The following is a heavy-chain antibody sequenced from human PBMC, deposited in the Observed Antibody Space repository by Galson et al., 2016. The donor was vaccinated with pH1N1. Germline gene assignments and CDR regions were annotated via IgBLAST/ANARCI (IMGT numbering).Heavy chain of an antibody. D-gene: IGHD6-13*01. CDR3: ATVIAAGYGMDV. V-gene: IGHV1-24*01. Sequence: SVKVSCKVSGYTLTELSMHWVRQAPGKGLEWMGGFDPEDGETIYAQKFQGRVTMTEDTSTDTAYMELSSLISEDTAVYYCATVIAAGYGMDVWGQGTTVTVSS. CDR2: FDPEDGET. CDR1: GYTLTELS. J-gene: IGHJ6*02.